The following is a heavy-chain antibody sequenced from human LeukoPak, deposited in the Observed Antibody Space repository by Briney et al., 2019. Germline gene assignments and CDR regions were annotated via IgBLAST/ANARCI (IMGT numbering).Heavy chain of an antibody. D-gene: IGHD5-24*01. CDR2: IIPTFGTA. CDR1: GYTFTSYD. J-gene: IGHJ5*02. CDR3: ARDNSVRDEAWWFNP. Sequence: ASVKVSCKASGYTFTSYDINWVRQAPGQGLEWTGGIIPTFGTAKYAQKFQGRVTITADESTSTDYLELSSLRSEDTAVYYCARDNSVRDEAWWFNPWGQGTLVTVSS. V-gene: IGHV1-69*13.